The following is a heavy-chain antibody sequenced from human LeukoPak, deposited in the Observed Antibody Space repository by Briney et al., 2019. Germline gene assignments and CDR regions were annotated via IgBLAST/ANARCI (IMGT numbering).Heavy chain of an antibody. Sequence: PSETLSLTCTVSGGSISSYYWTWIRQPPGKGLEWIGYIYYSGSTNYNPSLKSRVTISVDTSKNQFSLKLTSVTAADTAVYYCARKSITMVRGVIDYYYYYMDVWGKGTTVTISS. J-gene: IGHJ6*03. CDR2: IYYSGST. CDR1: GGSISSYY. CDR3: ARKSITMVRGVIDYYYYYMDV. V-gene: IGHV4-59*01. D-gene: IGHD3-10*01.